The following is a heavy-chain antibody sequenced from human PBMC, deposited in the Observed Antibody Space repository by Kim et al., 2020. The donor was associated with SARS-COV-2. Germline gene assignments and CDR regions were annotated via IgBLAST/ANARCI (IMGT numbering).Heavy chain of an antibody. Sequence: TYHSPTLKSRALISVDTSKNQFSLKLSSVTAADTAVYFCAKVTGGWGLDFWGQGALVTVSA. CDR2: T. J-gene: IGHJ4*02. V-gene: IGHV4-39*01. CDR3: AKVTGGWGLDF. D-gene: IGHD3-16*01.